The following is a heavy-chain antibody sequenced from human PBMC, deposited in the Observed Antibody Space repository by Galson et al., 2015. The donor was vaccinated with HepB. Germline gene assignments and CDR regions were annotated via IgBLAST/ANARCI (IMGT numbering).Heavy chain of an antibody. CDR2: ISYDGTTK. Sequence: SLRLSCAASGFSFRSFGMHWVRQAPGKGLEWVAVISYDGTTKSYVDSVKGRFTISRDNAKKTVYLQMDSLRPEDTAFYHCAKEDGPGIAPTGTSLDHWGLGTLVTVSS. J-gene: IGHJ1*01. CDR1: GFSFRSFG. CDR3: AKEDGPGIAPTGTSLDH. V-gene: IGHV3-30*18. D-gene: IGHD6-13*01.